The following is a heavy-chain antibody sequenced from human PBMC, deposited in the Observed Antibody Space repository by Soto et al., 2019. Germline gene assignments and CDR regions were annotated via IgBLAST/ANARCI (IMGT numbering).Heavy chain of an antibody. Sequence: QVQLVESGGGVVQPGRSLRLSCTASGFTLSDYGMHWVRQAPGKGLEWVAVIWHDGGAKYYAESVTGRITISRDNSKNTVHLQIDSLGAEDTALYYCARDPGRDCPIDYWGQGTLVTVSS. D-gene: IGHD2-15*01. V-gene: IGHV3-33*01. CDR2: IWHDGGAK. CDR3: ARDPGRDCPIDY. J-gene: IGHJ4*02. CDR1: GFTLSDYG.